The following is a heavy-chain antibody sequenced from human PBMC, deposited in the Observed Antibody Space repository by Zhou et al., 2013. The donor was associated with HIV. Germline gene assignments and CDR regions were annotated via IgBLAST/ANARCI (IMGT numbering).Heavy chain of an antibody. Sequence: EVQLVESGGALGQPGGSLRLSCAASGFTFNSYWMHWVRQEPGKGLVWVSRISPDGSNTDYADSVRGRFTISRDNAKNTLYLQMNSLRVEDTAVYYCVTRIFYSAYDPGSNWFDSWGQGTLVTVSS. D-gene: IGHD5-12*01. J-gene: IGHJ5*01. CDR1: GFTFNSYW. CDR3: VTRIFYSAYDPGSNWFDS. V-gene: IGHV3-74*01. CDR2: ISPDGSNT.